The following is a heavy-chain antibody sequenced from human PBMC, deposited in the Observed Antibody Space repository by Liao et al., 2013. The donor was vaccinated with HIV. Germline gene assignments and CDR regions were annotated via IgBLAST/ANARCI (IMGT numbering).Heavy chain of an antibody. CDR1: GGTVSGYH. CDR3: ARGAGYSYGRRMDI. Sequence: QVQLQQWGAGLLKPSETLSLTCAVYGGTVSGYHWSWIRQPPGKGLEWIGDINHSGSTNYNPSLQSRVTISVDTSMNQFSLKVSSVTAADTAVYYCARGAGYSYGRRMDIWGQGTMVTVSS. J-gene: IGHJ3*02. CDR2: INHSGST. D-gene: IGHD5-18*01. V-gene: IGHV4-34*01.